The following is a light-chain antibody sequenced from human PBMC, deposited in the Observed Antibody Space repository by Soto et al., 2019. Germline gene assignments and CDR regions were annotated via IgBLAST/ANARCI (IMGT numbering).Light chain of an antibody. V-gene: IGKV1-5*01. Sequence: DIQMTQSPSSVSASVGDRVVITCRASQIITTWLAWYQQKPGKAPKLLIYDASSLESGVPSRFSGSGSGTEFTLTISRLQPDDFATYYCQQYNDYWTFGQGTKVDIK. CDR2: DAS. CDR1: QIITTW. J-gene: IGKJ1*01. CDR3: QQYNDYWT.